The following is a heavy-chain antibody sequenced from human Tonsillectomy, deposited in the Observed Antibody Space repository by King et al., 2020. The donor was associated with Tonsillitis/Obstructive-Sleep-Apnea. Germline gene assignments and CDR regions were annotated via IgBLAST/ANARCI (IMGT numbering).Heavy chain of an antibody. D-gene: IGHD1-26*01. CDR1: GYTFTSYG. CDR3: ARDWGADVKRFDP. J-gene: IGHJ5*02. V-gene: IGHV1-18*01. Sequence: QLVQSGAEVKTPGASVKVSCKASGYTFTSYGIIWVRQAPGQGLEWMGWISGFNGNTNYAQKFQGRVTMTTDKSTSTAYMELRSLRSDDTAVYYCARDWGADVKRFDPWGQGTLVTVAS. CDR2: ISGFNGNT.